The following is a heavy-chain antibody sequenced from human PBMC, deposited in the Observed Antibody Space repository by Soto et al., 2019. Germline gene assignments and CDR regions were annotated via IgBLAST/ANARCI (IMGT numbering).Heavy chain of an antibody. CDR2: VYHSGST. Sequence: TLSLTCAVSGGSISSGGYSWSWIRQPPGKGLEWIGYVYHSGSTYYNPSLKSRVTISVDRSKNQFSLKLSSVTAADTAVYYCARGIGGSGSHFDYSGQGTLVTVSS. J-gene: IGHJ4*02. CDR3: ARGIGGSGSHFDY. CDR1: GGSISSGGYS. D-gene: IGHD3-10*01. V-gene: IGHV4-30-2*01.